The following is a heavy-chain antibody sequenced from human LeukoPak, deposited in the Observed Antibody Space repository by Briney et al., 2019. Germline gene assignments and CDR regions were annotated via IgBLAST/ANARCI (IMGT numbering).Heavy chain of an antibody. J-gene: IGHJ4*02. CDR2: VSYGGSNK. D-gene: IGHD3-10*01. CDR1: GFTFESYT. Sequence: GGSLRLSCAASGFTFESYTIHWVRRAPGKGLEWVALVSYGGSNKYYIDSVKGRFTISRDNAKNSLYLQMNSLRDEDTAVYYCARGYYGSGRYYFDYWGQGTLVTVSS. V-gene: IGHV3-30-3*01. CDR3: ARGYYGSGRYYFDY.